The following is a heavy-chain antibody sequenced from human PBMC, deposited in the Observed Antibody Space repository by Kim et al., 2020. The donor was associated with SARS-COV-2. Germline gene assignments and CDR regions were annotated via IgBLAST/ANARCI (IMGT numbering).Heavy chain of an antibody. CDR3: AKDFSFMIEVATYDQ. J-gene: IGHJ4*01. Sequence: GGSLRLSCEASGFNFRTSAMSWVRQTPGQGLEWVAGISCNGATIIYAESVRGRFTVARDNFKNTLSLEMNNLRVEDTATYYCAKDFSFMIEVATYDQWGQGSQVTVSA. D-gene: IGHD3-22*01. CDR2: ISCNGATI. CDR1: GFNFRTSA. V-gene: IGHV3-23*01.